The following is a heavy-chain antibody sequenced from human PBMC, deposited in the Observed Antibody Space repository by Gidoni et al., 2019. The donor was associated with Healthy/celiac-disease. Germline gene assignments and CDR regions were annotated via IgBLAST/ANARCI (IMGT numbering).Heavy chain of an antibody. CDR2: IYYSGST. Sequence: QVQLQESGPGLVKPSETLSLTCTVSGGSIRSYYWTWIRQPPGKGLEWIGYIYYSGSTNYNPSLKSRVTISVDTSKNQFSLKLSSVTAADTAVYYCARVGIWGSYRPYYFDYWGQGTLVTVSS. J-gene: IGHJ4*02. V-gene: IGHV4-59*01. D-gene: IGHD3-16*02. CDR3: ARVGIWGSYRPYYFDY. CDR1: GGSIRSYY.